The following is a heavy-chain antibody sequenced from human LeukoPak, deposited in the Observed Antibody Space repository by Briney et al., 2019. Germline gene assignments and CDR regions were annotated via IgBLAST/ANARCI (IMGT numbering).Heavy chain of an antibody. CDR3: ARFSYYDILKDAFDI. CDR1: GYSISSGYY. D-gene: IGHD3-9*01. CDR2: IYHSGST. Sequence: KPSETLSLTCAVPGYSISSGYYWGWIRPPPGKGLEWIGSIYHSGSTYYNPSLKSRVTISVDTSKNQFSLKLSSVTAADTAVYYCARFSYYDILKDAFDIWGQGTMVTVSS. V-gene: IGHV4-38-2*01. J-gene: IGHJ3*02.